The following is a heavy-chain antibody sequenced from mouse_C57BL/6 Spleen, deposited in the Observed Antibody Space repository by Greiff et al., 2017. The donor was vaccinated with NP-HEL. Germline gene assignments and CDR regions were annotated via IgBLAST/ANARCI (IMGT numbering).Heavy chain of an antibody. D-gene: IGHD1-1*01. J-gene: IGHJ4*01. CDR2: IYPRSGNT. CDR1: GYTFTSYG. Sequence: QVQLQQSGAELARPGASVKLSCKASGYTFTSYGISWVKQRTGQGLEWIGEIYPRSGNTYYNEKFKGKATLTADKSSSTAYMELRSLTSEDSAVYFCARGQDYYGSSPSYYAMDYWGQGTSVTVSS. CDR3: ARGQDYYGSSPSYYAMDY. V-gene: IGHV1-81*01.